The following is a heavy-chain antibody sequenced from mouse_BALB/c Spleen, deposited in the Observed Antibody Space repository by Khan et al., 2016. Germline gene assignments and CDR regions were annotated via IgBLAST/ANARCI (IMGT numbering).Heavy chain of an antibody. Sequence: VQLQQSGPELMKPGASVKISCKASGYSFTSYYMHWVKQSHGKSLEWIGYIDPFNGGTSYNQKFKGKATLTVDKSSSTAYMNLSSLTSEDSAVYYFASNTQSIYAMDYWGQGTSVTVSS. V-gene: IGHV1S135*01. CDR2: IDPFNGGT. CDR1: GYSFTSYY. CDR3: ASNTQSIYAMDY. J-gene: IGHJ4*01.